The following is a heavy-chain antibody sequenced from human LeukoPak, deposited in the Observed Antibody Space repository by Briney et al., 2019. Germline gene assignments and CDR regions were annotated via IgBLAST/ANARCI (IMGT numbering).Heavy chain of an antibody. Sequence: GGSLRLSCAASGCTFSDYYTSWIRQAPGKGLEWVSYISSSSSYTNYADSVKGRFTISRDNAKNSLYLQMNSLRAEGTAVYYFARELLQDYGVCVPGGRGTLVTVSS. CDR3: ARELLQDYGVCVP. CDR2: ISSSSSYT. V-gene: IGHV3-11*05. J-gene: IGHJ4*02. D-gene: IGHD4-17*01. CDR1: GCTFSDYY.